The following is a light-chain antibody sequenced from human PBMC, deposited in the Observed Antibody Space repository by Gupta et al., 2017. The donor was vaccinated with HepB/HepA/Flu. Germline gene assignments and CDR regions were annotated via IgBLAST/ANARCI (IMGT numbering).Light chain of an antibody. Sequence: SYELTKPPSVSVSPGQAASITCSGDKLGDKYACWYQQKPGQSPVLVMYQDNKRPSGIPERFSGSNSGNTATLTISGTQAMDEADYYCQAWDSSWVFGGGTKLTVL. CDR3: QAWDSSWV. CDR2: QDN. CDR1: KLGDKY. V-gene: IGLV3-1*01. J-gene: IGLJ3*02.